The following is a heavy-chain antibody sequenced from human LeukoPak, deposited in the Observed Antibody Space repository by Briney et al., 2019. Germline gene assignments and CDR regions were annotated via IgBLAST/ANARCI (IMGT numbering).Heavy chain of an antibody. D-gene: IGHD2-2*01. J-gene: IGHJ5*02. V-gene: IGHV4-4*07. CDR1: GGSISIYY. Sequence: SETLSLTCTVSGGSISIYYWSWIRQPAGKGLEWIGRIYTSGSTNYNPSLKSRVTMSVDTSKNQFSLKLSSVTAADTAVYYCARETLPAAARFDPWGQGTLATVSS. CDR2: IYTSGST. CDR3: ARETLPAAARFDP.